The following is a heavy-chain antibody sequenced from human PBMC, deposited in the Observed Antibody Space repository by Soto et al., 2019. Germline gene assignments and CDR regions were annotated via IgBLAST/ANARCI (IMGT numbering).Heavy chain of an antibody. CDR2: ISDYNGNT. Sequence: QVQLVQSGGEARKPGASVKVSCQTSGYSFSNYGISWVRQATGQGLEWMGWISDYNGNTKYAGKFQGRVTMTTDSSTRTDYMELRSLRSDDTAIYYCARAAFIVPAAVFDFWGQGTLVTVSP. D-gene: IGHD2-2*01. CDR1: GYSFSNYG. J-gene: IGHJ4*02. V-gene: IGHV1-18*01. CDR3: ARAAFIVPAAVFDF.